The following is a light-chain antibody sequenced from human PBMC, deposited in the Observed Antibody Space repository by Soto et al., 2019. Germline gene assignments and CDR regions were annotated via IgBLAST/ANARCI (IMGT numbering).Light chain of an antibody. V-gene: IGKV3-15*01. CDR3: QQYNNWPPFT. Sequence: EIVMTQSPATLSVSPVERATLSCSASQSVSSNLAWYQQKPGQAPRRLIYGASTRATGIPARFSGSGSGTEFTLTISSLQSEDFAVYYCQQYNNWPPFTFGPGTKVDIK. J-gene: IGKJ3*01. CDR1: QSVSSN. CDR2: GAS.